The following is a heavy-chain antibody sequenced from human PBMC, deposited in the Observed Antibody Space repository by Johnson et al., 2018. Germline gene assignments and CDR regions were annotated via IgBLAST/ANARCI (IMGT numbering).Heavy chain of an antibody. CDR3: AKGSGASHYYLDV. Sequence: EVQLVESGGGLVQPGGSLRLSCEASGFTFSLYSVNWVRQAPGKGLEWVSYISGSGGSTNYADSVRGRFTTTRDNSKNTVYVQINNLSAENAAGYYCAKGSGASHYYLDVWGKGTTVTVSS. CDR2: ISGSGGST. V-gene: IGHV3-23*04. J-gene: IGHJ6*03. CDR1: GFTFSLYS.